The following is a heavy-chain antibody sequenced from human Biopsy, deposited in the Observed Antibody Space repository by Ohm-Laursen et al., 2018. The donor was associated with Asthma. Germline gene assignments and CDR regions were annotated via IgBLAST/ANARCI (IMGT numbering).Heavy chain of an antibody. Sequence: RISCKASGDSFSNYAISWVRQAPGRGLEWMGGLIPVLGTPDHAQMFEGRVTITADESTSTAYMELSSLSSEDTAVYYCARGYSGSDRIVYYYSGLEVWGQGTTVTVSS. CDR3: ARGYSGSDRIVYYYSGLEV. CDR2: LIPVLGTP. CDR1: GDSFSNYA. V-gene: IGHV1-69*01. D-gene: IGHD5-12*01. J-gene: IGHJ6*02.